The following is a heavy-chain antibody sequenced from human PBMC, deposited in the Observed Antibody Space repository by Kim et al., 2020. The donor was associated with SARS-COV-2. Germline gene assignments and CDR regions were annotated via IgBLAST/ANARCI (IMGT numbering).Heavy chain of an antibody. CDR2: K. CDR3: GAYGYYDYGMDV. J-gene: IGHJ6*02. V-gene: IGHV3-30*10. D-gene: IGHD3-16*01. Sequence: KYKTKPGKGRFTNSRDNSKNTLYLQMNSLRAEDTAVYYCGAYGYYDYGMDVWGQGTTVTVSS.